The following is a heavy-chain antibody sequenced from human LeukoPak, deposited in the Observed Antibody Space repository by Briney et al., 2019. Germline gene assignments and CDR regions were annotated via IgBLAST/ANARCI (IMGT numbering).Heavy chain of an antibody. V-gene: IGHV3-7*01. CDR2: IKQDGSEK. CDR3: ARDELRNWFDP. Sequence: GGSLRLSCAASGFTFTNYAMSWVRQAPGKGLEWVANIKQDGSEKYYVDSVKGRFTISRDNAKNSLYLQMNSLRAEDTAVYYCARDELRNWFDPWGQGTLVTVSS. J-gene: IGHJ5*02. D-gene: IGHD3-10*01. CDR1: GFTFTNYA.